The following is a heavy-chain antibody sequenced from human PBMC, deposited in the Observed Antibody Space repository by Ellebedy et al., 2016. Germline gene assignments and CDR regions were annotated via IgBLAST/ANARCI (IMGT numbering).Heavy chain of an antibody. CDR1: GGTFSSYA. CDR3: ARGWETSSSSGLDYYYYMDV. V-gene: IGHV1-69*13. CDR2: IIPIFGTA. Sequence: SVKVSCXASGGTFSSYAISWVRQAPGQGLEWMGGIIPIFGTANYAQKFQGRVTITADESTSTAYMELSSLRSEDTAVYYCARGWETSSSSGLDYYYYMDVWGKGTTVTVSS. D-gene: IGHD6-6*01. J-gene: IGHJ6*03.